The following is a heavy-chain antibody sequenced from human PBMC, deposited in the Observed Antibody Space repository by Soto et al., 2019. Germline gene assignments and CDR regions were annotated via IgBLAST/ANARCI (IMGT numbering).Heavy chain of an antibody. CDR1: GYTFASYG. D-gene: IGHD3-9*01. J-gene: IGHJ4*02. CDR3: ARVSRYFDWSSVGGYFDY. Sequence: VASVKVSCKASGYTFASYGISWVRQAPGQGLEWMGWISAYNGNTNYAQKLQGRVTMTTDTSTSTAYMELRSLRSDDTAVYYCARVSRYFDWSSVGGYFDYWGQGTLVPVSS. CDR2: ISAYNGNT. V-gene: IGHV1-18*01.